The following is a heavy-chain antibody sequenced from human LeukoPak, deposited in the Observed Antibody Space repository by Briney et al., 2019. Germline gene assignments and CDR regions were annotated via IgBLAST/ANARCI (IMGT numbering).Heavy chain of an antibody. D-gene: IGHD2-2*01. CDR3: ARLGSTFDI. Sequence: SGTLSLTCTVSGGSISSYYWTWIRQPPGKGLEWIGYIFYSGGSNYNPSLKSRVTISVDTSKNHFSLKLSSVTAADTAVYYCARLGSTFDIWGQGTMVTVFS. CDR1: GGSISSYY. CDR2: IFYSGGS. V-gene: IGHV4-59*08. J-gene: IGHJ3*02.